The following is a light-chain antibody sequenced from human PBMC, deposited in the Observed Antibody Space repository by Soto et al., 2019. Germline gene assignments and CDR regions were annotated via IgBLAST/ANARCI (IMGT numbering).Light chain of an antibody. V-gene: IGKV1-5*01. CDR2: DAS. CDR1: QSISSW. J-gene: IGKJ4*01. Sequence: DIQMIQSPSTLSASVGDRVTITCRASQSISSWLAWYQQKPGKAPKLLIYDASSLESGVPSRFSGSGSGTELTLTISSLQPDDFATYYCQQYNSYSHTFGGRTKVEIK. CDR3: QQYNSYSHT.